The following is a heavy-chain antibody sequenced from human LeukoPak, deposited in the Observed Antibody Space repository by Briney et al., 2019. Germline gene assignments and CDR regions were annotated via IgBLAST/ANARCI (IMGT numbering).Heavy chain of an antibody. CDR1: GYTLTELS. Sequence: ASVKVSCKVSGYTLTELSMHWVRQAPGKGLEWMGGFDPEDGETIYAQKFQGRATMTEDTSTDTAYMELSSLRSEDTAVYYCATSSRSVSGGGYWGQGTLVTVSS. CDR3: ATSSRSVSGGGY. V-gene: IGHV1-24*01. CDR2: FDPEDGET. J-gene: IGHJ4*02. D-gene: IGHD1-14*01.